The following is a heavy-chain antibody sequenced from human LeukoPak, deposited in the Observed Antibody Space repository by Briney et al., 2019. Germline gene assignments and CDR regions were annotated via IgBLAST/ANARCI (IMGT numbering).Heavy chain of an antibody. CDR1: GGSISSYY. J-gene: IGHJ3*02. V-gene: IGHV4-59*01. CDR2: IYYSGST. CDR3: ARGRANSEWELLQSDAFDI. Sequence: SETLSLTCTVSGGSISSYYWSWIRQPPGKGLEWIGYIYYSGSTNYNPSLKSRVTISVGTSKNQFSLKLSSVTAADTAVYYCARGRANSEWELLQSDAFDIWGQGTMVTVSS. D-gene: IGHD1-26*01.